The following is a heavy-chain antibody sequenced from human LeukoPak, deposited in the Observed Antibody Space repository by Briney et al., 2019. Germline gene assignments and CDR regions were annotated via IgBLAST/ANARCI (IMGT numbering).Heavy chain of an antibody. D-gene: IGHD3-16*01. V-gene: IGHV3-15*01. CDR1: GLTFSNAW. CDR2: IKSKTDGGTT. J-gene: IGHJ3*02. Sequence: GGSLRLSCAASGLTFSNAWMDWVRQAPGKGLEWVGRIKSKTDGGTTDYAAPVKGRFTISRDDSKDTLYLQMNSLKTEDTAVYYCARDSWGFDIWGQGTMVTVSS. CDR3: ARDSWGFDI.